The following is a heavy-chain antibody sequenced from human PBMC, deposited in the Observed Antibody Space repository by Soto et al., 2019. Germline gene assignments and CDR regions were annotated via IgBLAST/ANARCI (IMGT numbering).Heavy chain of an antibody. CDR3: AREAGYCSRTSCYRRAFDT. V-gene: IGHV3-74*03. J-gene: IGHJ3*02. CDR1: GFTFSGHW. Sequence: ELQLVESGGDLVQPGGSLSLSCAASGFTFSGHWMHWVRQVPGKGLEWVSRINTDGGSSAYADSVKGRFAISRDNAKNTLYLQMNGLRAEDTAVYYCAREAGYCSRTSCYRRAFDTWGQGSTVTVSS. D-gene: IGHD2-2*01. CDR2: INTDGGSS.